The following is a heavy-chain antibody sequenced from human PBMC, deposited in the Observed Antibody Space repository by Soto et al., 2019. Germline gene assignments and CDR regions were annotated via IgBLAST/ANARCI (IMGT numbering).Heavy chain of an antibody. D-gene: IGHD6-13*01. Sequence: QVQLVQSGAEVKKPGSSVKVSCKASGGTFSSYAISWVRQAPGQGLEWMGGIIPIFGTANYAQKFQGRVTITADESTSTAYMELSSLRSEDTAVYYCARVDVAASYHYYYYGIDVWGQGTTVTVSS. V-gene: IGHV1-69*01. CDR2: IIPIFGTA. CDR1: GGTFSSYA. CDR3: ARVDVAASYHYYYYGIDV. J-gene: IGHJ6*02.